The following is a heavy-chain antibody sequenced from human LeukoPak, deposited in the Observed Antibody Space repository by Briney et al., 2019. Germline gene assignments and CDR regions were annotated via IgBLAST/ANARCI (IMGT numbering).Heavy chain of an antibody. V-gene: IGHV3-9*01. D-gene: IGHD1-26*01. Sequence: GGSLRLSCAASGFTFDDYAMHWVRQAPGKGLEWVSGISWNSGSIGYADSVKGRFTISRDNAKNSLYLQMNSLRAEDTAVYYCAKAPSPYSGSLQPFDYWGQGALVTVSS. J-gene: IGHJ4*02. CDR2: ISWNSGSI. CDR3: AKAPSPYSGSLQPFDY. CDR1: GFTFDDYA.